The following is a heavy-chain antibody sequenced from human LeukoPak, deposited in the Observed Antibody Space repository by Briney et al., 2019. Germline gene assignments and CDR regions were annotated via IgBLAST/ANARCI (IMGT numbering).Heavy chain of an antibody. CDR3: ARGSGIAVAGY. V-gene: IGHV3-30*03. CDR1: GFTFSSYG. Sequence: PGGSLRLSCAASGFTFSSYGMHWVRQAPGRGLEWVAVISYDGSNKYYADSVKGRFTISRDNSKNTLYLQMNSLRAEDTAVYYCARGSGIAVAGYWGQGTLVTVSS. J-gene: IGHJ4*02. D-gene: IGHD6-19*01. CDR2: ISYDGSNK.